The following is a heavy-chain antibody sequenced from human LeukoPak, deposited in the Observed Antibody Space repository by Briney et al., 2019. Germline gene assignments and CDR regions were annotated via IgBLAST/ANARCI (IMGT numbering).Heavy chain of an antibody. CDR3: ARLGARQMLEY. CDR1: EFSSNSYW. Sequence: QPGGSLRLSCAASEFSSNSYWMSWVRQAPGKGLEWVANIKQDGGQIYYLDSVKGRFTVSRDNAKNSLYLQMNSLRAEDTAVYYCARLGARQMLEYWGQGTLVTVSS. J-gene: IGHJ4*02. V-gene: IGHV3-7*01. D-gene: IGHD4-17*01. CDR2: IKQDGGQI.